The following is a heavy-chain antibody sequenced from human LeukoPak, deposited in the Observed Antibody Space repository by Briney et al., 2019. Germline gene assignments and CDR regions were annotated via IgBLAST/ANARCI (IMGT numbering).Heavy chain of an antibody. V-gene: IGHV3-13*01. CDR3: ARDRDYYYGMDV. J-gene: IGHJ6*02. D-gene: IGHD3-10*01. CDR1: GFTFSSYD. CDR2: IGTAGDT. Sequence: GGSLRLSCAASGFTFSSYDMHWVRQATGKGLEWVSAIGTAGDTYYPGSVKGRFTISRENAKNSLYLQMNSLRAEDTAVYYCARDRDYYYGMDVWGQGTTVTVSS.